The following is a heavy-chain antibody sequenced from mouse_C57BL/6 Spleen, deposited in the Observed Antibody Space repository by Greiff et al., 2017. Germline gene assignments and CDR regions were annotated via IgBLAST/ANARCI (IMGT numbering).Heavy chain of an antibody. CDR2: IDPSDSYT. CDR3: ALYDEFAY. D-gene: IGHD2-12*01. V-gene: IGHV1-69*01. CDR1: GYTFTSYW. J-gene: IGHJ3*01. Sequence: QVQLQQPGAELVMPGASVKLSCKASGYTFTSYWMHWVKQRPGQGLEWIGEIDPSDSYTNYNQKFKGKSTLTVDKSSSTAYMQLSSLTSEGSAVYYCALYDEFAYWGQGTLVTVSA.